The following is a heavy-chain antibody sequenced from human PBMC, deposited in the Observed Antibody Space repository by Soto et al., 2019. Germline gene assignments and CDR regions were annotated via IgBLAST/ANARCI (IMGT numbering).Heavy chain of an antibody. J-gene: IGHJ6*02. D-gene: IGHD5-12*01. Sequence: QVQLQESGPRLVKHSETLSLTCSVSGVSISYYYWSWIRQSPGKGLEWIGYVYHSGSTNYNPALKRRVIISVDTSKNQFSLRVASVTAADKGVYYCASDRRTPPAYEGYYFDGMDVWGQGTTVSVSS. V-gene: IGHV4-59*01. CDR1: GVSISYYY. CDR2: VYHSGST. CDR3: ASDRRTPPAYEGYYFDGMDV.